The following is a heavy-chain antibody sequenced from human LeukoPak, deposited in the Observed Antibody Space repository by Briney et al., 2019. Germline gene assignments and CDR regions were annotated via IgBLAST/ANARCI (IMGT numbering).Heavy chain of an antibody. CDR1: GYTFTGYY. CDR3: ARVFRQLANWFDP. Sequence: ASVKVSCKVSGYTFTGYYIHWVRQAPGQGLEWMGWINPNSGGTNYAQKLQGRVTMTRDTSISTAYMELSRLRSDDTAVYYCARVFRQLANWFDPWGQGTLVTVSS. CDR2: INPNSGGT. D-gene: IGHD5-18*01. J-gene: IGHJ5*02. V-gene: IGHV1-2*02.